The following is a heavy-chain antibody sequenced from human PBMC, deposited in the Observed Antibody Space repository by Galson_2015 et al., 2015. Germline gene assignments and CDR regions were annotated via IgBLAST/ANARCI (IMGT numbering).Heavy chain of an antibody. J-gene: IGHJ3*02. CDR2: ISSSSSTI. D-gene: IGHD2-21*02. V-gene: IGHV3-48*02. CDR1: GFTFSSYS. CDR3: ASVVVVTANVFDAFDI. Sequence: SLRLSCAASGFTFSSYSMNWVRQAPGKGLEWVSYISSSSSTIYYADSVKGRFTISRDNAKNSLYLQMNNLRDEDTDVYYCASVVVVTANVFDAFDIWGQGTMVTVSS.